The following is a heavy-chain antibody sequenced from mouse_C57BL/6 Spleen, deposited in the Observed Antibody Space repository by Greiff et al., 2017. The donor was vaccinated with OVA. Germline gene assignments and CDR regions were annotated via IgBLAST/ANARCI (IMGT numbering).Heavy chain of an antibody. CDR3: ARGDYYGSRDWYFDV. J-gene: IGHJ1*03. D-gene: IGHD1-1*01. Sequence: DVMLVESEGGLVQPGSSMKLSCTASGFTFSDYYMAWVRQVPEKGLEWVANINYDGSSTYYLDSLKSRFIISRDNAKNILYLQMSSLKSEDTATYYCARGDYYGSRDWYFDVWGTGTTVTVSS. V-gene: IGHV5-16*01. CDR2: INYDGSST. CDR1: GFTFSDYY.